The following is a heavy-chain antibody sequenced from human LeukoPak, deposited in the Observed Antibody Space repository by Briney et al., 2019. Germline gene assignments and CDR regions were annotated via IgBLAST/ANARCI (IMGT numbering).Heavy chain of an antibody. D-gene: IGHD3-3*01. CDR1: GGSISANY. CDR2: IYSSGST. J-gene: IGHJ5*02. V-gene: IGHV4-4*07. Sequence: SETLSLTCTVSGGSISANYWIWMRQSAGKGLEYIGRIYSSGSTNYNPSLKSRVTMSVDTSKNQFSLKLSSVTAADTAVYYCARGLTIFGVVSPYWFDPWGQGTLVTVSS. CDR3: ARGLTIFGVVSPYWFDP.